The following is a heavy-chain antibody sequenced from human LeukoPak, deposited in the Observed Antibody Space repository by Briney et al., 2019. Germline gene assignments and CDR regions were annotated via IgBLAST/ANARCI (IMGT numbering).Heavy chain of an antibody. CDR3: ARQYSAGTGMVNRKLWFDP. V-gene: IGHV4-4*07. J-gene: IGHJ5*02. Sequence: SETLSLTCTVSGGSISYYYWNWIRQPAGKGLEWIGRIYTSGRTYYNPSLKSRVTISVDTSKNQFSLQLNSVTPEDTAIYYCARQYSAGTGMVNRKLWFDPWGQGTLVTVSS. D-gene: IGHD5-12*01. CDR2: IYTSGRT. CDR1: GGSISYYY.